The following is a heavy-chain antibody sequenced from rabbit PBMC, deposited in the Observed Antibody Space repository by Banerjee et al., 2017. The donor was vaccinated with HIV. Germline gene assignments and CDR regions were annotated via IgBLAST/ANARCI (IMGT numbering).Heavy chain of an antibody. CDR1: GFSFSGVSW. V-gene: IGHV1S40*01. Sequence: QSLEESGGDLVKPGASLTLTCTASGFSFSGVSWIYWVRQAPGKGLEWIASIDAGSSGSTYYANWAKGRFTISKTSSTTVTLQMTSLTAADTATYFCARDLAGVIGWNFNLWGQGTLVTVS. D-gene: IGHD4-1*01. J-gene: IGHJ4*01. CDR3: ARDLAGVIGWNFNL. CDR2: IDAGSSGST.